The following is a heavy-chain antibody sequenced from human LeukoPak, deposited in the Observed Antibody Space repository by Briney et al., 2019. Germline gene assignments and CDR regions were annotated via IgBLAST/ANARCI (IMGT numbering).Heavy chain of an antibody. CDR2: IKQDGSEK. V-gene: IGHV3-7*01. D-gene: IGHD5-24*01. Sequence: HPGGSLRLSCAASGFTFRTYWMNWVLQAPGKGLEWVASIKQDGSEKYYVDSVKGRFTISRDNAKNSVYLQMNSLRAEDTAVYYCATGRDGYNYPYYFDYWGQGTLLTVSS. CDR1: GFTFRTYW. CDR3: ATGRDGYNYPYYFDY. J-gene: IGHJ4*02.